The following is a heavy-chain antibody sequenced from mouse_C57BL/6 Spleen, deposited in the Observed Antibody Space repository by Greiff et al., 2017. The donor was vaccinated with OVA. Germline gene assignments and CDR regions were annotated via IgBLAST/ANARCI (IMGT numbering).Heavy chain of an antibody. D-gene: IGHD2-4*01. CDR1: GFTFSDYG. CDR2: ISSGSSTI. V-gene: IGHV5-17*01. Sequence: EVKLVESGGGLVKPGGSLKLSCAASGFTFSDYGMHWVRQAPEKGLEWVAYISSGSSTIYYADTVKGRFPISRDNAKNTLFLQMTSLRSEDTAMYYCARNYYDYPYYFDYWGQGTTLTVSS. CDR3: ARNYYDYPYYFDY. J-gene: IGHJ2*01.